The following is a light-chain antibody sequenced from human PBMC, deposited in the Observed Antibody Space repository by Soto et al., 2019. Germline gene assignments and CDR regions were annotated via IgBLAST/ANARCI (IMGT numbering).Light chain of an antibody. CDR3: QQYNNWPPVT. J-gene: IGKJ1*01. CDR1: QSVGASY. V-gene: IGKV3-15*01. CDR2: GAS. Sequence: EMVLTQSPGTLSLSPGERATLSCRASQSVGASYLAWYQQKPGQAPRLLIYGASTRATGIPARFSGSGSGTEFTLTISSLQSEDFAVYYCQQYNNWPPVTFGQGTKVDIK.